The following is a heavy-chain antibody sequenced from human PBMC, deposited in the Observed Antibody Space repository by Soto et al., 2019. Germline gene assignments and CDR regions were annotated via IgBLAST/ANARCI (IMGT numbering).Heavy chain of an antibody. CDR2: INPNSGGT. D-gene: IGHD2-2*02. CDR1: GYTFTGYY. J-gene: IGHJ4*02. CDR3: ARAPSVPAAIPLDY. Sequence: EASVKVSCKASGYTFTGYYMHWVRQAPGQGLEWMGWINPNSGGTNYAQKFQGWVTMTRDTSISTAYMELSRLRSDDTAMYYCARAPSVPAAIPLDYWGQGTLVTVSS. V-gene: IGHV1-2*04.